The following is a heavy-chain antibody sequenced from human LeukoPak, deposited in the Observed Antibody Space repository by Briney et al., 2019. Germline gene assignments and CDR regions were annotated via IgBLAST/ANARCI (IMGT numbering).Heavy chain of an antibody. D-gene: IGHD3-10*01. CDR3: ARDRGDRSLDY. CDR1: GFTFSSYE. J-gene: IGHJ4*02. CDR2: ISSSGSTI. V-gene: IGHV3-48*03. Sequence: GGSLRLSCAASGFTFSSYEMNWVRQAPGKGLEWVSYISSSGSTIYYADSVKGRFTISRDNAKNSLYLQMNSLRAEDTAVYYCARDRGDRSLDYWGQGTLDTVSS.